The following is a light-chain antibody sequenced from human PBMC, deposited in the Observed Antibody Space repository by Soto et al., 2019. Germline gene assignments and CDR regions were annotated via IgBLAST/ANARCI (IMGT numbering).Light chain of an antibody. CDR3: CSYAGSYTFYV. Sequence: QSALTQPRSVSGSPGQSVTISCTGNSSDVGGYNYVSWYQQHPGKAPKLMIYDVSQRPSGVPDRFSGSKSGNTASLTISGLQAEDEADYYCCSYAGSYTFYVFGTGSKLTVL. V-gene: IGLV2-11*01. J-gene: IGLJ1*01. CDR2: DVS. CDR1: SSDVGGYNY.